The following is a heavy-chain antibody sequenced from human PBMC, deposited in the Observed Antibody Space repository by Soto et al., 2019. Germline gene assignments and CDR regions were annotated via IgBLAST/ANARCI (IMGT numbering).Heavy chain of an antibody. D-gene: IGHD4-17*01. J-gene: IGHJ6*03. Sequence: GGSLRLSCAASGFTFSSYGMHWVRQAPGKGLEWVAVIWYDGSNKYYADSVKGRFTISRDNSKNTLYLQMNSLRAEDTAVYYCAREIYGDYAVADYYMDVWGKGTTVTVSS. V-gene: IGHV3-33*01. CDR2: IWYDGSNK. CDR1: GFTFSSYG. CDR3: AREIYGDYAVADYYMDV.